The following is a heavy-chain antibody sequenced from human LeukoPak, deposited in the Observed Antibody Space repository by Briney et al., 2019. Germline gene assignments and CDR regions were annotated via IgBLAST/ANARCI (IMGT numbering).Heavy chain of an antibody. Sequence: SETLSLTCAVYGGSFSGYYWSWIRQPPGKGLEWIGYTYYSGSTNYNPSLKSRVTISVDTSKNQFSLKLSSVTAADTAVYYCAREGRYYDFWSGSRDAFDIWGQGTMVTVSS. CDR2: TYYSGST. CDR3: AREGRYYDFWSGSRDAFDI. D-gene: IGHD3-3*01. CDR1: GGSFSGYY. J-gene: IGHJ3*02. V-gene: IGHV4-59*01.